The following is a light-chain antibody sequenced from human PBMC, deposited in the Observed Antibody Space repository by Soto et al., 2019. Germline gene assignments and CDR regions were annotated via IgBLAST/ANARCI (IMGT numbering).Light chain of an antibody. CDR3: QQSYSTLRT. V-gene: IGKV1-39*01. Sequence: DIPMTQSPSSLSASVGDRVTITCRASQSISSYLNWYQQKPGKAPKLLIYAASSLQSGVPSRFSGSGSGTDFTLTISSLQPEDFATYYCQQSYSTLRTFGQGPRWKSN. CDR1: QSISSY. CDR2: AAS. J-gene: IGKJ1*01.